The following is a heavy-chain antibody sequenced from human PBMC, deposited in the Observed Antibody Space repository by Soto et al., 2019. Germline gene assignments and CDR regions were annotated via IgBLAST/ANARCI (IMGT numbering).Heavy chain of an antibody. Sequence: EVQLLESGGGLVQPGGSLRLSCEASGFPFSSYAMSWVRQAPGKGLEWVSAISGSGGSTYYADSVKGRFTISRDNSKNTLYLQMNSLRAEDTAVYYCARKKGYCSGGSCYLDYWGQGTLVTVSS. CDR3: ARKKGYCSGGSCYLDY. D-gene: IGHD2-15*01. J-gene: IGHJ4*02. V-gene: IGHV3-23*01. CDR2: ISGSGGST. CDR1: GFPFSSYA.